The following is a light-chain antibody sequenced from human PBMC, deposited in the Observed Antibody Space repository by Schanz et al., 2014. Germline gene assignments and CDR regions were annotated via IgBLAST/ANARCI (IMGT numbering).Light chain of an antibody. V-gene: IGLV2-8*01. CDR1: SSDVGGSNS. Sequence: QSALTQPASASGSPGQSVTISCTGTSSDVGGSNSVSWYQQLPGKAPKLVISEVSKRPSGVPDRFSGSKSGNTASLTVSGLQAEDEADYYCSSYAGSPYVFGTGTKLTVL. CDR2: EVS. J-gene: IGLJ1*01. CDR3: SSYAGSPYV.